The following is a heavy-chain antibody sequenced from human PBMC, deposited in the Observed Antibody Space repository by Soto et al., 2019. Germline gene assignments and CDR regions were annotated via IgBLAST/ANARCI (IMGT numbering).Heavy chain of an antibody. CDR2: IIPIFGTA. D-gene: IGHD5-12*01. V-gene: IGHV1-69*13. CDR3: ARARRDGYNYVPLYYFDY. Sequence: SVKVSCKASGGTFSSYAISWVRQAPGQGLEWMGGIIPIFGTANYAQKFQGRVTITADESTSTAYMELSSLRSEDTAVYYCARARRDGYNYVPLYYFDYWGQGTLVTVS. CDR1: GGTFSSYA. J-gene: IGHJ4*02.